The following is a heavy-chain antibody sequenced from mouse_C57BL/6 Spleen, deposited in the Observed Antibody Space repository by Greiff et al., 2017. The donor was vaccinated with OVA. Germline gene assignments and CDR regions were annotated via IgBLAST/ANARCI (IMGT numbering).Heavy chain of an antibody. CDR3: ARPITTVVDYYAMDY. CDR2: IDPANGNT. Sequence: EVKLVESVAELVRPGASVKLSCTASGFNIKNTYMHWVKQRPEQGLEWIGRIDPANGNTKYAPKFQGKATITADTSSNTAYLQLSSLTSEDTAIYYCARPITTVVDYYAMDYWGQGTSVTVSS. J-gene: IGHJ4*01. D-gene: IGHD1-1*01. CDR1: GFNIKNTY. V-gene: IGHV14-3*01.